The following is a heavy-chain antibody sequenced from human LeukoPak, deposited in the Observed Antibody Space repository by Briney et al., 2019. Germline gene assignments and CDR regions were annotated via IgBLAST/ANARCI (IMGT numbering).Heavy chain of an antibody. Sequence: ASVKVSCKASGYTFTSYAMHWVRQAPGQRLEWMGWINAGNGNTKYSQKFQGRVTITRDTSASTAYMELSSLRSEDTAVYYCARVGVCSSTSCFGTHPNFDYWGQGTLVTVSS. CDR3: ARVGVCSSTSCFGTHPNFDY. V-gene: IGHV1-3*01. CDR1: GYTFTSYA. CDR2: INAGNGNT. J-gene: IGHJ4*02. D-gene: IGHD2-2*01.